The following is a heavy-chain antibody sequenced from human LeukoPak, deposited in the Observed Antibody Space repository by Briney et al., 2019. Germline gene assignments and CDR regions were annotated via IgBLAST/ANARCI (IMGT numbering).Heavy chain of an antibody. CDR1: GFTFSSYS. V-gene: IGHV3-48*02. CDR3: ARSGITWIQLWSIFDY. Sequence: GGSLRLSCAASGFTFSSYSMNWVRQAPGKGLEWVSYISSSSSTIYYADSVKGRFTISRDNAKNSLYLQMNSLRDEDTAVYYCARSGITWIQLWSIFDYWGQGTLVTVSS. CDR2: ISSSSSTI. J-gene: IGHJ4*02. D-gene: IGHD5-18*01.